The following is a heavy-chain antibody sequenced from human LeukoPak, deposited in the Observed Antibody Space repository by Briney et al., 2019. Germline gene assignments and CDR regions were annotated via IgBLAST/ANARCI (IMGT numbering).Heavy chain of an antibody. V-gene: IGHV4-59*08. CDR1: GGSLSTYY. CDR3: ARRNILTEGEAFDI. J-gene: IGHJ3*02. Sequence: NPSETLSLTCSVSGGSLSTYYWTWLRQPPGKGLEWIGFIYNSRSTNYNPSLRSRVTISEDTSNNHFSLVLNSVTAAGTAVYYCARRNILTEGEAFDIWGQGTMVTVSS. D-gene: IGHD3-9*01. CDR2: IYNSRST.